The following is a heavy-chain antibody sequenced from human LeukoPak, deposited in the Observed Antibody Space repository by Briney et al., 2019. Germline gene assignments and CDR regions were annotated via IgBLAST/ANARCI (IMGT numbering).Heavy chain of an antibody. CDR1: GFSFSTNW. J-gene: IGHJ4*02. CDR3: ARNYD. D-gene: IGHD3-16*01. CDR2: INQDGSEK. V-gene: IGHV3-7*04. Sequence: GGSLRLSCAASGFSFSTNWMTWVRQAPGKGLEWVANINQDGSEKYYVDSVKGRFTISRDNAKNSLYLQMNSLRAEDTAVYYCARNYDWGQGTLVTVSS.